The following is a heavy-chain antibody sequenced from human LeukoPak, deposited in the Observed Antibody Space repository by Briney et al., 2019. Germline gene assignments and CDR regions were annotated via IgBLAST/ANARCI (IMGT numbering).Heavy chain of an antibody. J-gene: IGHJ5*02. V-gene: IGHV4-34*01. CDR1: GGSFSGYY. CDR2: INHSGST. CDR3: ARGIGVFDP. Sequence: PSETLSLTCAVYGGSFSGYYWSWIRQPPGKGLEWIGEINHSGSTNYNPSLKSRVTISVDTPKNQFSLKLSSVTAADTAVYYCARGIGVFDPWGQGTLVTVSS. D-gene: IGHD3-16*01.